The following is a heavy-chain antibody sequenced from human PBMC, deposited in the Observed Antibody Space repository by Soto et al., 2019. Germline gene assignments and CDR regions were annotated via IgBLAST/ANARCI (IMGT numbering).Heavy chain of an antibody. J-gene: IGHJ6*03. V-gene: IGHV4-59*01. CDR1: GGSIISYY. Sequence: SETLSLTCTVSGGSIISYYWSWILQPPWKGLEWIGYIYYSGSTNYNPSLKSRVTISVDTSKNQFSLKLSSVTAADTAVYYCARVGRYFDCGGPLEYSYYYMDGSGKGNKVTVCS. CDR2: IYYSGST. D-gene: IGHD3-9*01. CDR3: ARVGRYFDCGGPLEYSYYYMDG.